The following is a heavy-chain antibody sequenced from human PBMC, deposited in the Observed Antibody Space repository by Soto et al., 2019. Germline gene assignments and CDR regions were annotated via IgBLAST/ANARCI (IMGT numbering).Heavy chain of an antibody. V-gene: IGHV3-23*01. CDR1: GFTFSRFW. CDR2: ISGSGGST. CDR3: AKASSGYYSY. J-gene: IGHJ4*02. Sequence: PGGSLRLSCAASGFTFSRFWMHWVRQAPGEGLVWVSAISGSGGSTYYADSVKGRFTISRDNSKNTLYLQMNSLRAEDTAVYYCAKASSGYYSYWGQGTLVTVSS. D-gene: IGHD3-22*01.